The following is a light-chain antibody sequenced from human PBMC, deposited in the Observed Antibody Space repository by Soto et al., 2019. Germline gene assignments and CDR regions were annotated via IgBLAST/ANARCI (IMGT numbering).Light chain of an antibody. J-gene: IGLJ2*01. V-gene: IGLV1-44*01. CDR2: NDD. CDR3: AVWDDGLNGPV. Sequence: QSVVTQPPSASGSPGQRVTISCSGSSSNIGSNTVNWYQLVPGTAPKFLIYNDDRRPSGVPDRFSASKSGTSASLAISGLQSEDEADYYCAVWDDGLNGPVFGGGTKVTVL. CDR1: SSNIGSNT.